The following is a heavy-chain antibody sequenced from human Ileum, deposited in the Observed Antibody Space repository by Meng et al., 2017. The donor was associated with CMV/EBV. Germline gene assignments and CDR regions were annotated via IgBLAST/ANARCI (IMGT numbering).Heavy chain of an antibody. J-gene: IGHJ4*02. Sequence: GESLKISCAASGFTFSSYSMNWVRQAPGKGLEWVSSISSSSNYIYYADSVKGRFTISRDNAENKLYLQMNSLRAEDTAVYYCARRVVVPAAPYYFDSWGQGTLVTVLL. CDR1: GFTFSSYS. D-gene: IGHD2-2*01. CDR3: ARRVVVPAAPYYFDS. V-gene: IGHV3-21*01. CDR2: ISSSSNYI.